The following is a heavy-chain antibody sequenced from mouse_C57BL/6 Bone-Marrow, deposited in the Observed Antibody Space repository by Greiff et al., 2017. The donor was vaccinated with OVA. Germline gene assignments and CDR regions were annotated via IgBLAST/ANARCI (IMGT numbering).Heavy chain of an antibody. CDR2: IHPNSGST. V-gene: IGHV1-64*01. Sequence: QVQLKQPGAELVKPGASVKLSCKASGYTFTSYWMHWVKQRPGQGLEWIGMIHPNSGSTNYNEKFKSKATLTVDKSSSTAYMQLSSLTSEDSAVYYCASLLRRGAWFAYWGQGTLVTVSA. D-gene: IGHD2-4*01. CDR3: ASLLRRGAWFAY. CDR1: GYTFTSYW. J-gene: IGHJ3*01.